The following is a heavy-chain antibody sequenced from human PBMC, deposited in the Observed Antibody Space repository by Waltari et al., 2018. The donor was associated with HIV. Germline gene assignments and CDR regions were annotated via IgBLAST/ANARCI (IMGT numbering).Heavy chain of an antibody. CDR1: GYTFTSYA. V-gene: IGHV1-3*01. Sequence: QVQLVQSGAEVKKPGASVKVSCKASGYTFTSYAMHWVRQAPGHRLEWMGWINAGNGNTKYSQKFQGRVTITRDTSASTAYMELSSLRSEDTAVYYCARDRYYDILTGYYPHYYMDVWGKGTTVTVSS. CDR2: INAGNGNT. CDR3: ARDRYYDILTGYYPHYYMDV. J-gene: IGHJ6*03. D-gene: IGHD3-9*01.